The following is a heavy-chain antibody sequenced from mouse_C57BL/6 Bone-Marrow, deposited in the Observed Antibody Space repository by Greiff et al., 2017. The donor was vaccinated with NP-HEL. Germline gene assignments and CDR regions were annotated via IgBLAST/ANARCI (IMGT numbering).Heavy chain of an antibody. J-gene: IGHJ1*03. V-gene: IGHV5-12*01. CDR2: ISNGGGST. CDR3: ARRDYGSSFYWYFDV. D-gene: IGHD1-1*01. Sequence: EVMLVESGGGLVQPGGSLKLSCAASGFTFSDYYMYWVRQTPEKRLEWVAYISNGGGSTYYPDTVKGRFTISRDTAKNTLYLQMSRRKAEDTAMYYCARRDYGSSFYWYFDVWGTGTTVTVSS. CDR1: GFTFSDYY.